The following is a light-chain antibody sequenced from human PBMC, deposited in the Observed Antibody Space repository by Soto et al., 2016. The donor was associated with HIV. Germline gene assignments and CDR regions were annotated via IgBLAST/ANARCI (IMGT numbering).Light chain of an antibody. CDR1: NIGSKS. Sequence: SYELTQPPSVSVAPGKTATITCGGNNIGSKSVHWFQQKPGQAPVLVVHDDSDRPSGIPERFSGSNSGNTATLTISRVEAGDEADYYCQVWERNPDPLFLFGAGTKVTVL. V-gene: IGLV3-21*03. CDR2: DDS. J-gene: IGLJ1*01. CDR3: QVWERNPDPLFL.